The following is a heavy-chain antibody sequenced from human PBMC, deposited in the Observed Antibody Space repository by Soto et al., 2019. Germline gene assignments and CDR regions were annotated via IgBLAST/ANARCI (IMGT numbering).Heavy chain of an antibody. J-gene: IGHJ4*02. V-gene: IGHV1-3*05. Sequence: QVQLVQSGAEEKKPGASVTVSCTASGYTFTSYAMHWVRQAHGPRLEWMGWINAGNGNTKYSQQFRGRVTMTRDTSARTAYMEISSLRSEATAVYYCARHSSGWSYFDYWGQGTLVTVSS. CDR3: ARHSSGWSYFDY. CDR1: GYTFTSYA. CDR2: INAGNGNT. D-gene: IGHD6-19*01.